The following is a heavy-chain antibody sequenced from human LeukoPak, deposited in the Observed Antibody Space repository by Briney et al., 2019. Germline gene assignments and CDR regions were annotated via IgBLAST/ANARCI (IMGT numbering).Heavy chain of an antibody. Sequence: SETLSLTCTVSGGSISSYCWSWIRQPPGKGLEWIGYIFYSGSTNYNPSLKSRVTISVDTSKSQFSLKLSSVTAADTAVYYCVRSDDFWSGYYGYWGQGTLVTVSS. CDR3: VRSDDFWSGYYGY. CDR2: IFYSGST. V-gene: IGHV4-59*01. CDR1: GGSISSYC. J-gene: IGHJ4*02. D-gene: IGHD3-3*01.